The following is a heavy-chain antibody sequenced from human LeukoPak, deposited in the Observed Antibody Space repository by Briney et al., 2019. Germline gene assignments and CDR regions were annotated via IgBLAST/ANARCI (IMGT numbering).Heavy chain of an antibody. CDR2: ISGSGGST. V-gene: IGHV3-23*01. Sequence: GASLRLSCAASGFTFSSYAMSWVRQAPRKGLEWVSGISGSGGSTYYADSVKGRFTISRDNSKNTLNLQMNSLRAEDTAIYYCAKNQYQLLHTGPGMDVWGQGTTVTVSS. CDR3: AKNQYQLLHTGPGMDV. J-gene: IGHJ6*02. D-gene: IGHD2-2*01. CDR1: GFTFSSYA.